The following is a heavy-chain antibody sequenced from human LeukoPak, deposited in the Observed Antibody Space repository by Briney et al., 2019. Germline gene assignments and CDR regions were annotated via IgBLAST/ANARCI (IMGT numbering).Heavy chain of an antibody. V-gene: IGHV4-59*01. CDR1: GGSISSYY. Sequence: SETLSLTCTVPGGSISSYYWSWIRQPPGKGLEWIGYIYYSRNTNYNPSLKSRVTISVDTSKNRFSLKLSSVTAADTAVYYCARGGYSSGWLNFDYWGQGTLVTVSS. CDR2: IYYSRNT. CDR3: ARGGYSSGWLNFDY. D-gene: IGHD6-19*01. J-gene: IGHJ4*02.